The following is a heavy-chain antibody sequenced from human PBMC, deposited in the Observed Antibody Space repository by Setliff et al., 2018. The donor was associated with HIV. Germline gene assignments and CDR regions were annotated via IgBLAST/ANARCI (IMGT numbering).Heavy chain of an antibody. D-gene: IGHD3-10*01. CDR2: IRSETSGGTR. CDR3: AADLAEYGSGEFDN. J-gene: IGHJ4*02. V-gene: IGHV3-15*01. CDR1: GFTFKYAW. Sequence: KPGGSLRLSCAASGFTFKYAWISWVRQAPGKGLEWVGRIRSETSGGTRDYAAPVKGRFTVSRDDSTNSVFLQMSSLKIEDTAVYYCAADLAEYGSGEFDNWGQGTLVTVSS.